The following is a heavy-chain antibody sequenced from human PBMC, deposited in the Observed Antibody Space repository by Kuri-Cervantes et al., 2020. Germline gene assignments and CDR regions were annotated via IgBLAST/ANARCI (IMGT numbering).Heavy chain of an antibody. Sequence: GESLKISCAASGFSFSTNGMHWVRQAPGKGLEWVAVVWYDGSNKYYADFVKGRFTISRDNSKNTLYLQMNSLRAEDTAVYYCARDRADIVVVTNAFDIWGQGTMVTVSS. D-gene: IGHD2-2*01. CDR2: VWYDGSNK. J-gene: IGHJ3*02. V-gene: IGHV3-33*01. CDR3: ARDRADIVVVTNAFDI. CDR1: GFSFSTNG.